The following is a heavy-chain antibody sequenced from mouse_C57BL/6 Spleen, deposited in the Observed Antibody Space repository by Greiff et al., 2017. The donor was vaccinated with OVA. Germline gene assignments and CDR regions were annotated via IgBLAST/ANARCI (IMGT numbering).Heavy chain of an antibody. CDR2: INPGSGGT. V-gene: IGHV1-54*01. D-gene: IGHD1-1*01. CDR1: GYAFTNYL. Sequence: VQLQQSGAELVRPGTSVKVSCKASGYAFTNYLIEWVKQRPGQGLEWIGVINPGSGGTNYNEKFKGKATLTADKSSSTAYMQLSSLTSEDSAVYFCARPYYYGSSSDYYAMDYWGQGTSVTVSS. CDR3: ARPYYYGSSSDYYAMDY. J-gene: IGHJ4*01.